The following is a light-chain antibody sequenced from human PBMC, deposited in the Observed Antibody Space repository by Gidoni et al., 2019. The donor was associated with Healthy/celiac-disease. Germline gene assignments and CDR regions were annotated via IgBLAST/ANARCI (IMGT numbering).Light chain of an antibody. CDR2: KAS. V-gene: IGKV1-5*03. Sequence: DIQMTQSPSTQSASVGDRVTITCRASQSISSWLAWYQQKPGQAPKLLIYKASSLESGVPSRFSGSGSGTEFTLTNSSLQPDDFATYYCQQYNSYSYTFGQGTKLEIK. CDR3: QQYNSYSYT. CDR1: QSISSW. J-gene: IGKJ2*01.